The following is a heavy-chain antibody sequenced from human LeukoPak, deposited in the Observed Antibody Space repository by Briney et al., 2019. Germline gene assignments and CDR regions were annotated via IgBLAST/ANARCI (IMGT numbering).Heavy chain of an antibody. CDR3: AKDPFPLR. CDR2: ISGSGSTT. V-gene: IGHV3-23*01. CDR1: GFTFSSYV. Sequence: PGASLRLSCAASGFTFSSYVTTWVRQAPGKGLEWVSGISGSGSTTYYADSVKGRFTISRDNSKNTLYLQMNSLRGEDTAVYYCAKDPFPLRWGQGTLVTVSS. J-gene: IGHJ4*02.